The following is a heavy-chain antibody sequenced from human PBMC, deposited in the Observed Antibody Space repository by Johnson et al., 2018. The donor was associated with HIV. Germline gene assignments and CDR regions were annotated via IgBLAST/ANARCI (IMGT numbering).Heavy chain of an antibody. CDR1: GFTFSSSA. Sequence: QMQLVESGGGVVQPGRSLRLSCAASGFTFSSSAMHWVRQAPGKGLEWVAVISYDGSNKYYAASVQGRFTLPRDNSKNTLYLQMNSLRAEDTAVYYCARDPSLPHVSIAADAFDIWGQGTMVTVSS. V-gene: IGHV3-30-3*01. J-gene: IGHJ3*02. D-gene: IGHD2-21*01. CDR3: ARDPSLPHVSIAADAFDI. CDR2: ISYDGSNK.